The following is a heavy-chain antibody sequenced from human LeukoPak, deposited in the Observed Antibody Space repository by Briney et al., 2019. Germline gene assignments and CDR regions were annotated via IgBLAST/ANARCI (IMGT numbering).Heavy chain of an antibody. CDR1: GGSISSYY. V-gene: IGHV4-59*08. D-gene: IGHD3-10*01. Sequence: SETLSLTCTVSGGSISSYYWSWIRQTPGKGLEWIGYIYYSGSTNFNPSLKSRVTISVDTSKNQFSLKLSSVTAADTAVYYCARSMVRGVTYIDYWGQGTLVTVSS. CDR3: ARSMVRGVTYIDY. CDR2: IYYSGST. J-gene: IGHJ4*02.